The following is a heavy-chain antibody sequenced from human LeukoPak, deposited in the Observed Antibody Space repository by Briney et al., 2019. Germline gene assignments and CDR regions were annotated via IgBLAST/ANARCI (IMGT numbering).Heavy chain of an antibody. V-gene: IGHV4-59*01. CDR2: IYYSGST. J-gene: IGHJ6*02. D-gene: IGHD3-22*01. Sequence: SETLSLTCTVSGGPISSYYWSWIRQPPGKGLEWIGYIYYSGSTNYNPSLKSRVTISVDTSKNQFSLKLSSVTAADTAVYYCARDPHYYDTGYYGMDVWGQGTTVTVSS. CDR1: GGPISSYY. CDR3: ARDPHYYDTGYYGMDV.